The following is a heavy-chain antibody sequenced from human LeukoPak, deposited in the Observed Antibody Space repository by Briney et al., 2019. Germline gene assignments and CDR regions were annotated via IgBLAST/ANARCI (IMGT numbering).Heavy chain of an antibody. CDR3: ARDLGSPEYFQH. D-gene: IGHD6-19*01. CDR1: GGSISSYY. V-gene: IGHV4-59*01. J-gene: IGHJ1*01. CDR2: IYYSGST. Sequence: PSETLSLTCTVSGGSISSYYWSWIRQPPGKGLEWIGYIYYSGSTNYNPSLKSRVTISVDTSKNQFSLKLSSETAADTAVYYCARDLGSPEYFQHWGQGTLVTVSS.